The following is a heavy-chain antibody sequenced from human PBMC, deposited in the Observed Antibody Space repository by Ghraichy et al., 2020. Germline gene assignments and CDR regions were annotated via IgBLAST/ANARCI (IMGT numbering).Heavy chain of an antibody. CDR2: IYHSGST. CDR3: ARRRRGEAFDI. Sequence: ESLNISCAVSGYSITSVYYWGWIRQPPGKGLEWIGSIYHSGSTYYNPSLKSRVTISVDMSKNPFYLKLSTVTAADTAVYYCARRRRGEAFDIWGQGTMVIVSS. D-gene: IGHD3-16*01. J-gene: IGHJ3*02. V-gene: IGHV4-38-2*01. CDR1: GYSITSVYY.